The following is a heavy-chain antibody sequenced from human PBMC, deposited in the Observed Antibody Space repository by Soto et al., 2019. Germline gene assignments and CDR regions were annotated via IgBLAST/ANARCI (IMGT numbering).Heavy chain of an antibody. D-gene: IGHD6-13*01. J-gene: IGHJ4*02. CDR2: ISGSGGST. Sequence: GGSLRLSCAASGFTFSNYAVTWVRQAPGKGLEWVSTISGSGGSTYYADSVKGRFTISRDNSKNTLYLQMNSLRAEDTVLYYCAKDQGSSWYEIDYWGQGTLVTVSS. V-gene: IGHV3-23*01. CDR1: GFTFSNYA. CDR3: AKDQGSSWYEIDY.